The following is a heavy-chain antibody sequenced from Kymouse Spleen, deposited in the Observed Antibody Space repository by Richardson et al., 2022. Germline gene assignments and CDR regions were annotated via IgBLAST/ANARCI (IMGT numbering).Heavy chain of an antibody. CDR2: IRSKANSYAT. V-gene: IGHV3-73*02. J-gene: IGHJ6*02. CDR1: GFTFSGSA. D-gene: IGHD1-26*01. Sequence: EVQLVESGGGLVQPGGSLKLSCAASGFTFSGSAMHWVRQASGKGLEWVGRIRSKANSYATAYAASVKGRFTISRDDSKNTAYLQMNSLKTEDTAVYYCTRHDDSGSYWYYYYYGMDVWGQGTTVTVSS. CDR3: TRHDDSGSYWYYYYYGMDV.